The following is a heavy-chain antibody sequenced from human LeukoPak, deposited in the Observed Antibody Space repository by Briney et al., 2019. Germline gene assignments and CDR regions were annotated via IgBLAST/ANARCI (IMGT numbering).Heavy chain of an antibody. J-gene: IGHJ6*02. D-gene: IGHD1-1*01. CDR2: ISAYNGNT. CDR3: ARVRTRDYYYGMDV. Sequence: ASVKVPCKASGYTFTSYGISWVRQAPGQGLEWMGWISAYNGNTNYAQKLQGRVTMTTDTSTSTAYMELRSLRSDDTAVYYCARVRTRDYYYGMDVWGQGTTVTVSS. V-gene: IGHV1-18*01. CDR1: GYTFTSYG.